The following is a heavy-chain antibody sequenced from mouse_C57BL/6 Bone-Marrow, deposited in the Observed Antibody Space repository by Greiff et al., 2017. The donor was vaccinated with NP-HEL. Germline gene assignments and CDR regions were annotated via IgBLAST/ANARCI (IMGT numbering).Heavy chain of an antibody. V-gene: IGHV6-3*01. D-gene: IGHD1-1*01. CDR3: TKVYYGCGYFDY. CDR1: GFTFSNYW. J-gene: IGHJ2*01. Sequence: EVPRVASVGGLVQPGGSMKLSCVASGFTFSNYWMNWVRQSPEKGLEWVAQIRLKSDNYATHYAESVKGRFTISRDDSKSSVYLQMNNLRAEDTGIYYCTKVYYGCGYFDYWGQGTTLTVSS. CDR2: IRLKSDNYAT.